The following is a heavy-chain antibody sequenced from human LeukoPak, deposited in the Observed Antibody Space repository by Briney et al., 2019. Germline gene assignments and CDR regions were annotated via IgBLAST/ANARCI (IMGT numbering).Heavy chain of an antibody. Sequence: GGSLRLSCAASGFTFSSYAMSWVRQAPGKGLEWVSAISGSGGSTYYADSVKGRFTISRDNSRDTLYLQMNSLRAEDTGVYYCAIGYYDYVWGSYYFDYWGQGTVVTVSS. J-gene: IGHJ4*02. CDR2: ISGSGGST. CDR1: GFTFSSYA. D-gene: IGHD3-16*01. CDR3: AIGYYDYVWGSYYFDY. V-gene: IGHV3-23*01.